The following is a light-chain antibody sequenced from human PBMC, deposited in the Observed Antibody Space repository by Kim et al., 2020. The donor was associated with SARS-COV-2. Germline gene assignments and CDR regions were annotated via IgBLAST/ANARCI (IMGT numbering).Light chain of an antibody. CDR3: SSYAGSNNRV. V-gene: IGLV2-8*01. CDR1: SSDVGGYNY. Sequence: QSALTQPPSASGSPGQSVTISCTGTSSDVGGYNYVSWYQQHPGKAPKLMIYEVSKRPSGVPDRFSGSKSGNTASLTVSGLQAEDEADYYCSSYAGSNNRVFGTGTKGTVL. J-gene: IGLJ1*01. CDR2: EVS.